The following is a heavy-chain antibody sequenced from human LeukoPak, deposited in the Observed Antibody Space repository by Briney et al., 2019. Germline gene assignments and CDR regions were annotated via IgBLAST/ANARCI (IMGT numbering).Heavy chain of an antibody. CDR3: ARRKGYYPDY. D-gene: IGHD3-3*01. J-gene: IGHJ4*02. V-gene: IGHV1-2*02. Sequence: GASVKVSCKASGYTFTGYYMYWVRQAPGQGLEWMGWSNPNSGGTNYAQKFQGRVTMTRDTSISTADMELSRLRSDDTAVYYCARRKGYYPDYWGQGTLVTVSS. CDR2: SNPNSGGT. CDR1: GYTFTGYY.